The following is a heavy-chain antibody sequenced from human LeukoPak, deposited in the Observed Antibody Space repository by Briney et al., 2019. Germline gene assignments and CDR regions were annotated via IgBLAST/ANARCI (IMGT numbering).Heavy chain of an antibody. CDR1: GYTFSDYW. Sequence: GESLKISCKASGYTFSDYWIGWVRQMPGQGLEWMGIVYPGDSDTRYSPSFQGQVTISADKSINTAYLQWSSLKASDTAMYYCAGGILNYYFDYWGQGTLVTVSS. J-gene: IGHJ4*02. CDR3: AGGILNYYFDY. D-gene: IGHD2/OR15-2a*01. V-gene: IGHV5-51*01. CDR2: VYPGDSDT.